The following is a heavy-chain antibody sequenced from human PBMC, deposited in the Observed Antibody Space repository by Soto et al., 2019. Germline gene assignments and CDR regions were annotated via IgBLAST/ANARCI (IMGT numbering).Heavy chain of an antibody. CDR3: AREETAWPLAYGLDV. Sequence: KAGGSLRLSCAASGFSFSTYSMNWVRQAPGKGLEWVSSISTRGEVYYADSVKGRFTISRDNSKNSVSLQMNSLRGDDTAVYYCAREETAWPLAYGLDVWGQGTTVTVSS. D-gene: IGHD2-21*02. CDR1: GFSFSTYS. V-gene: IGHV3-21*01. CDR2: ISTRGEV. J-gene: IGHJ6*02.